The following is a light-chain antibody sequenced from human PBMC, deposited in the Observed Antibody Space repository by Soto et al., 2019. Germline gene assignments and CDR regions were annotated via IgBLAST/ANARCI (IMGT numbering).Light chain of an antibody. CDR2: GAS. CDR1: QSVSSNY. Sequence: EIVLTQSPGTLSLSPGERATLSCRASQSVSSNYLAWYQQKPGQAPRLLIYGASTRATGIPDRFSGSGSGTDFTLIISRLEPADFAVYCCQQYASSPLTFGGGTKVEIK. CDR3: QQYASSPLT. V-gene: IGKV3-20*01. J-gene: IGKJ4*01.